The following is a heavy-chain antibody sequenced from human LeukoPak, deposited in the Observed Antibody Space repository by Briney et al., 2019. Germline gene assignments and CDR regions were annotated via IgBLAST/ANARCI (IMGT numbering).Heavy chain of an antibody. D-gene: IGHD3-22*01. CDR3: ARSSSGYYNPYYFDY. J-gene: IGHJ4*02. CDR2: INHSGST. CDR1: GGSFSGYY. V-gene: IGHV4-34*01. Sequence: PSETLSLTCAVYGGSFSGYYWSWIRQPPGKGLEWIGEINHSGSTNYNPSLKSRVTISVDTSKNQFSLKLSSVTAADTAVYYCARSSSGYYNPYYFDYWGQGTLVTVSS.